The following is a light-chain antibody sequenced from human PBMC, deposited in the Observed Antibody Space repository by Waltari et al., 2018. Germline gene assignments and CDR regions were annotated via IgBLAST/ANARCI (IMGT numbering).Light chain of an antibody. CDR1: QRISSSY. CDR3: QQDGSSSYT. J-gene: IGKJ2*01. CDR2: GSS. Sequence: EIVLTQSPGTLSLSQGERATLSCRASQRISSSYLAWYQQKPGQAPRLLIYGSSSRAPGIPDRFSGTASGTDFTLTISRLEPEDFAVYYCQQDGSSSYTFGQGTKLEIK. V-gene: IGKV3-20*01.